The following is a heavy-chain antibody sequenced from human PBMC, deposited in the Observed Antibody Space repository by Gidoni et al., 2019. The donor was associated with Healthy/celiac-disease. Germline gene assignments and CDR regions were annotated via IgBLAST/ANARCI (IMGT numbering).Heavy chain of an antibody. CDR3: AGTTQLLYDWFDP. CDR2: IYYSGST. Sequence: QVQLQESGPGLVKPSETLSLTCTVSGGSISSYYWSWIRQPPGKGLEWIGYIYYSGSTNYNPSLKSRVTISVDTSKNQFSLKLSSVTAADTAVYYCAGTTQLLYDWFDPWGQGTLVTVSS. V-gene: IGHV4-59*01. J-gene: IGHJ5*02. D-gene: IGHD2-2*02. CDR1: GGSISSYY.